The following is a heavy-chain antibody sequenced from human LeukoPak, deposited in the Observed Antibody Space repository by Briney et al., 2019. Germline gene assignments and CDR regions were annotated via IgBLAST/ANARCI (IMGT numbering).Heavy chain of an antibody. V-gene: IGHV3-48*03. D-gene: IGHD1-7*01. J-gene: IGHJ4*02. CDR2: ISSSGSTI. CDR1: GFTFSSYE. CDR3: AREGNWNYDYFDY. Sequence: GGSLRLSCAASGFTFSSYEMNWVRQAPGKGLEGVSYISSSGSTIYYADSVKGRFTISRDNAKNTPYLQMNSLRAEDTAVYYCAREGNWNYDYFDYWGQGTLVTVSS.